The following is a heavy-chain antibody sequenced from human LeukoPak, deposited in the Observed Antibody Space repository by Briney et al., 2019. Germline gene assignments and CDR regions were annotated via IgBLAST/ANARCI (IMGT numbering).Heavy chain of an antibody. J-gene: IGHJ6*02. CDR2: ISASGGST. CDR3: AKEEAESSSYIFYYYYGLDV. CDR1: GFTFSSYA. Sequence: PGGSLRLSCAASGFTFSSYAMSWVRQAPGKGLEWVSGISASGGSTYYADSVKGRFAISRDNSKNTLYLQMNSLRAEDTAVYYCAKEEAESSSYIFYYYYGLDVWGQGTTVTVSS. D-gene: IGHD6-13*01. V-gene: IGHV3-23*01.